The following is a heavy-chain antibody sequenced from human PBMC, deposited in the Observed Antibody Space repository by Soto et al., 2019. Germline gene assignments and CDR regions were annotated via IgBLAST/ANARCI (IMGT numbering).Heavy chain of an antibody. J-gene: IGHJ5*02. CDR1: GFTFSGSA. V-gene: IGHV3-73*02. CDR2: IRSKANSYAT. Sequence: EVQLVESGGGLVQPGGSLKLSCAASGFTFSGSAMHWVRQASGKGLEWVGRIRSKANSYATAYAASVKGRFTISRDDSKNTAYLQMNSLKTEDTAVYYCAGHQKDGSGSFDPWGQGTLVTVSS. CDR3: AGHQKDGSGSFDP. D-gene: IGHD3-10*01.